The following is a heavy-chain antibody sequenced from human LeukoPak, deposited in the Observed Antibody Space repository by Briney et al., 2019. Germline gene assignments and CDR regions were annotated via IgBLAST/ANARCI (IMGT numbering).Heavy chain of an antibody. CDR1: GYTFTSYD. CDR2: MNPNSGNT. V-gene: IGHV1-8*01. Sequence: VASVKVSCKASGYTFTSYDINWVRQATGQGLEWMGWMNPNSGNTGYAQKFQGRVTMTRNTSISTAYMELSSLRSEDTAVYCCVRGFKSSTSREAFDIWGQGTMVTVSS. J-gene: IGHJ3*02. CDR3: VRGFKSSTSREAFDI. D-gene: IGHD2-2*01.